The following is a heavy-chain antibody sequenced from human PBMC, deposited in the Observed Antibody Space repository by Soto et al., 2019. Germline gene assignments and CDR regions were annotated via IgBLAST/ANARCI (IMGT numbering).Heavy chain of an antibody. J-gene: IGHJ4*02. CDR3: ARGAYYYDSSGFEMNSYFDY. Sequence: PSETLSLTCTVSGGSISSSSYYWGWIRQPPGKGLEWIGSIYYSGSTYYNPSLKSRVTISVDTSKNQFSLKLSSVTAADTAVYYCARGAYYYDSSGFEMNSYFDYWGQGTLGTVSS. CDR2: IYYSGST. D-gene: IGHD3-22*01. CDR1: GGSISSSSYY. V-gene: IGHV4-39*01.